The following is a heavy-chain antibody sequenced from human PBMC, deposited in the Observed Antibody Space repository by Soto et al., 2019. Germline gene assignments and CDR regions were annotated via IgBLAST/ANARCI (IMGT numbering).Heavy chain of an antibody. Sequence: QVQLVQSGAEVKKPGASVKVSCKASGYSFATYGFSWVRQAPGQGLECVGWISAHNGDTHYSQKFQGRVTLPTVTSTNTGYLELRSMTFDDSAVYFCATEPIYYNDGSGYYPLGHWGQGTLVTVSS. CDR2: ISAHNGDT. CDR3: ATEPIYYNDGSGYYPLGH. D-gene: IGHD3-22*01. CDR1: GYSFATYG. V-gene: IGHV1-18*04. J-gene: IGHJ4*02.